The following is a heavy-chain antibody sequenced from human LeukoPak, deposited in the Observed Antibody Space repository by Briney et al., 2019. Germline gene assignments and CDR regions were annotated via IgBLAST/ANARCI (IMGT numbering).Heavy chain of an antibody. J-gene: IGHJ4*02. CDR2: IYHSGST. CDR1: GGSISSSSYY. CDR3: ARTSGGPRTFDY. D-gene: IGHD2-15*01. V-gene: IGHV4-30-2*01. Sequence: SETLSLTCTVSGGSISSSSYYWSWIRQPPGKGLEWIGYIYHSGSTYYNPSLKSRVTISVDRSKNQFSLKLSSVTAADTAVYYCARTSGGPRTFDYWGQGTLVTVSS.